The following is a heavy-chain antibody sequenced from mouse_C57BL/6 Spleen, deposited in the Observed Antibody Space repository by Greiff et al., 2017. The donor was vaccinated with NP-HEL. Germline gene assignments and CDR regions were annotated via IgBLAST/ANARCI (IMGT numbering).Heavy chain of an antibody. V-gene: IGHV3-6*01. Sequence: VQLKESGPGLVKPSQSLSLTCSVTGYSITSGYYCNWIRQFPGNQLEWMGYIRYDGSNNYTPSLKNRLTITRATSKNQFFLKQKSVTTEDTATYYGARDAYSTPYAMDYWGQGTSVTVSS. CDR1: GYSITSGYY. CDR2: IRYDGSN. CDR3: ARDAYSTPYAMDY. J-gene: IGHJ4*01. D-gene: IGHD2-5*01.